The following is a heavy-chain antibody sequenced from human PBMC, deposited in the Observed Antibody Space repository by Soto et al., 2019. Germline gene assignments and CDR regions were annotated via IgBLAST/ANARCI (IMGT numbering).Heavy chain of an antibody. D-gene: IGHD2-8*02. CDR2: IYYTGTI. J-gene: IGHJ4*02. Sequence: SETLSLTCTVSGDSIKSADYLWTWIRQPPGEGLEYIGYIYYTGTISYKPSLQSRAAISLDTSKNQFSLKLTSATATDTAVYYGGRMKTGGSRPVDHWGQGTLVTVAS. V-gene: IGHV4-30-4*01. CDR1: GDSIKSADYL. CDR3: GRMKTGGSRPVDH.